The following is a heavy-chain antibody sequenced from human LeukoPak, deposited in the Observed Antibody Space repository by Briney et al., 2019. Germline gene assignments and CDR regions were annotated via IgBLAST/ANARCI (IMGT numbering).Heavy chain of an antibody. CDR2: INHSGST. CDR3: ARHMTVTYDAFDI. CDR1: GGSFSGYY. Sequence: PSETLSLTCAVYGGSFSGYYWSWIRQPPGKGLEWIGEINHSGSTNYNPSLKSRVTMSIDTSKNQFSLKLSSVTAADTAVYHCARHMTVTYDAFDIWGQGTMVTVSS. J-gene: IGHJ3*02. V-gene: IGHV4-34*01. D-gene: IGHD3-22*01.